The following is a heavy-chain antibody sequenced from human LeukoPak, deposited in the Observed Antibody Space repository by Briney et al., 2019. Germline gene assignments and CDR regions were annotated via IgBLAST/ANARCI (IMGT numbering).Heavy chain of an antibody. Sequence: GRSLRLSCAASGFTFSSYAMHWVRQAPGKGLEWVSSISSSTSYIYYADSVRGRFTISRDNAKKSLYLQMNSLRAEDTAVYYCARVSGQQPPNYWGQGTLVTVSS. CDR1: GFTFSSYA. J-gene: IGHJ4*02. CDR2: ISSSTSYI. V-gene: IGHV3-21*01. D-gene: IGHD6-13*01. CDR3: ARVSGQQPPNY.